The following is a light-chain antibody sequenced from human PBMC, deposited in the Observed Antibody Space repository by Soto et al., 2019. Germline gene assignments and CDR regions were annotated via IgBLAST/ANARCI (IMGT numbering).Light chain of an antibody. CDR1: SSDVGGYDY. CDR2: DVS. Sequence: HSALTQPASVSGSPGQTITISCTGTSSDVGGYDYVSWHQQHPGKAPKLMIYDVSKRPSGVSNRFSGSKSGNTASLTISGLQAEDEADYYCSSKRGSTGVFGTGTKLTVL. V-gene: IGLV2-14*01. CDR3: SSKRGSTGV. J-gene: IGLJ1*01.